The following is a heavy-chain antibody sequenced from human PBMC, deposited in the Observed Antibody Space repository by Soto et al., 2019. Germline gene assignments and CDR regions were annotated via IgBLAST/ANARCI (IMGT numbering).Heavy chain of an antibody. D-gene: IGHD3-22*01. CDR1: GFTFSNAW. V-gene: IGHV3-15*01. CDR3: TTAAPNYYDSSGYGAGYYYYYGMDV. J-gene: IGHJ6*02. CDR2: IKSKTDGGTT. Sequence: GGSLRLSCAASGFTFSNAWMSWVRQAPGKGLEWVGRIKSKTDGGTTDYAAPVKGRFTISRDDSKNTLYLQMNSLKTEDTAVYYCTTAAPNYYDSSGYGAGYYYYYGMDVWGQGTTVTVS.